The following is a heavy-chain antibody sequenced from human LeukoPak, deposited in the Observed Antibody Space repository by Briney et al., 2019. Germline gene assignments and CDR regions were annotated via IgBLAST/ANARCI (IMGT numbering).Heavy chain of an antibody. J-gene: IGHJ6*02. Sequence: GGSLRLSCAASGFTFSGYWMHWVRQAPGKGLVWVSRIKSDGSSTTYADSVKGRFTISRDNAKNTLYLQMNSLRAEDTAVYYCARDSSTLGMDVWGQGTTVTVSS. CDR3: ARDSSTLGMDV. V-gene: IGHV3-74*01. CDR1: GFTFSGYW. CDR2: IKSDGSST.